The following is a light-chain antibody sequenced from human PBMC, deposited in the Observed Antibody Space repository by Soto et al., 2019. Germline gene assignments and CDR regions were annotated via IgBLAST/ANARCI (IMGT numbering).Light chain of an antibody. CDR1: QSIFYSSSNKNY. CDR2: WAS. CDR3: QQYYNTPT. Sequence: DIVMTQSPASLAVSLGERATINCKSSQSIFYSSSNKNYLAWYQQKPGHPPKLLIYWASTRESGVPDRFSGSVSGTDFTLTISSLQAEDLAVYYCQQYYNTPTCGRGTKVEIK. V-gene: IGKV4-1*01. J-gene: IGKJ4*02.